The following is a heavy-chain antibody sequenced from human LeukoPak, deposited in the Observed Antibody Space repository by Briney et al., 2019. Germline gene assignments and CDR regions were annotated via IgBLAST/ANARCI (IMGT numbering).Heavy chain of an antibody. J-gene: IGHJ5*02. D-gene: IGHD6-19*01. V-gene: IGHV4-34*01. CDR2: INHRGST. Sequence: SETLSLTCAVYGGSFSGYYWSWIRQPPGKGLEWIGEINHRGSTYYNPSLKSRVTISVDTSKNQFSLKLSSVTAADTAVYYCARVRVAGASNWFDPWGQGTLVTVSS. CDR1: GGSFSGYY. CDR3: ARVRVAGASNWFDP.